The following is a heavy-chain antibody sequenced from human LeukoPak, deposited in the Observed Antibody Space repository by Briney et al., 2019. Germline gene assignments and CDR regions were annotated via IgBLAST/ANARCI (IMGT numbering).Heavy chain of an antibody. CDR1: GGSFSGYY. Sequence: PSETLSLTCAVYGGSFSGYYWRWLRQPPAKGLEWIGEINHSGSTNYNPSLKSRVTISVDPSKNQFSLKLSSVTAADTAVYYCARALRFRLSKQDIVVVPAARMLDPWGQGTLVTVSS. CDR2: INHSGST. CDR3: ARALRFRLSKQDIVVVPAARMLDP. J-gene: IGHJ5*02. D-gene: IGHD2-2*01. V-gene: IGHV4-34*01.